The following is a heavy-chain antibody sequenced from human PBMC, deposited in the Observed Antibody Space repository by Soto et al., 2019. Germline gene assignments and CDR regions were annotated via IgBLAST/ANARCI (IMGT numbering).Heavy chain of an antibody. D-gene: IGHD6-19*01. CDR3: ARLLGWSTYNYFDR. V-gene: IGHV4-39*01. CDR1: AGSISSTTFY. Sequence: SSQSLSLTCSVSAGSISSTTFYCGWIRQPPRQGLELIASISYRGSTSYNPSLKSRVTISLDTSKNKFSLKLTSVTAADTAVYSCARLLGWSTYNYFDRWGQGTLVTVSS. CDR2: ISYRGST. J-gene: IGHJ5*02.